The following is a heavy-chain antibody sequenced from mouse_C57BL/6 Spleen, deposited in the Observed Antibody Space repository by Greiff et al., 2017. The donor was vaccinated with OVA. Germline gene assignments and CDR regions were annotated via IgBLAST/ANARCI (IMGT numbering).Heavy chain of an antibody. CDR1: GYSFTGYF. Sequence: VQLKQSGPELVKPGDSVKISCKASGYSFTGYFMNWVMQSHGKSLEWIGRINPYNGDTFYNQKFKGKATLTVDTSSSTAHMELRSLTSEDSAVYYCARDYGSSYYAMDYWGQGTSVTVSS. CDR2: INPYNGDT. J-gene: IGHJ4*01. CDR3: ARDYGSSYYAMDY. V-gene: IGHV1-20*01. D-gene: IGHD1-1*01.